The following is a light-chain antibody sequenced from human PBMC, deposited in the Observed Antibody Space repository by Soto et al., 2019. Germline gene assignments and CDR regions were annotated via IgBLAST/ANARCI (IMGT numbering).Light chain of an antibody. CDR1: QSISTW. Sequence: DIQMTQSPSTLSASVGDRVTITCRASQSISTWLAWYQQQPGQAPKLLIYETSALEGGDPSRCSGSGSGTEFTLTSSSLQSEDFETCYFQKYSFYWTFGQGTTVEIK. CDR3: QKYSFYWT. CDR2: ETS. V-gene: IGKV1-5*03. J-gene: IGKJ1*01.